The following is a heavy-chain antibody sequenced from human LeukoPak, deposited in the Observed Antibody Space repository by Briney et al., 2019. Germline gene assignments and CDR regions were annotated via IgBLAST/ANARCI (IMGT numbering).Heavy chain of an antibody. D-gene: IGHD5-24*01. CDR2: ISSSSTI. CDR1: GFSFSNAW. CDR3: ARASFQRWLQLGGD. J-gene: IGHJ4*02. V-gene: IGHV3-48*02. Sequence: HPGGSLRLSCATSGFSFSNAWMNWVRQAPGKGLEWVSYISSSSTIYYADSVKGRFTISRDNAKNSLYLQMNSLRDEDTAVYYCARASFQRWLQLGGDWGQGALVTVSS.